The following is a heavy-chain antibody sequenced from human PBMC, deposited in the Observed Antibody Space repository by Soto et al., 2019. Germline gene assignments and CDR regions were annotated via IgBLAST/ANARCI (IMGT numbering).Heavy chain of an antibody. D-gene: IGHD4-17*01. CDR2: IYSGGST. CDR1: GFTLSNYA. CDR3: AREGHYGDGFDY. Sequence: EVRVLESGGGLVQPGESLRLSCAASGFTLSNYAMSWVRQAPGKGLEWVSVIYSGGSTYYADSVKGRFTISRDNSKNTLYLQMNSLRAEDTAVYYCAREGHYGDGFDYWGQGTLVTVSS. V-gene: IGHV3-23*03. J-gene: IGHJ4*02.